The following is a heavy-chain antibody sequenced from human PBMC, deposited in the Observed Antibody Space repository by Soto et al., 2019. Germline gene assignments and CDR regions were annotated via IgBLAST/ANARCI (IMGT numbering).Heavy chain of an antibody. CDR1: GGTFSSYA. V-gene: IGHV1-69*12. Sequence: QVQLVQSGAEVKKPGSSVKVSCKASGGTFSSYAISWVRQAPGQGLEWMGGIIPIFGTANYAQKFQGRVTXXAXEXXSTAYMELRSLRSEDTAVYYCARDTTMVRGVAFDYWGQGTLVTVSS. CDR3: ARDTTMVRGVAFDY. CDR2: IIPIFGTA. J-gene: IGHJ4*02. D-gene: IGHD3-10*01.